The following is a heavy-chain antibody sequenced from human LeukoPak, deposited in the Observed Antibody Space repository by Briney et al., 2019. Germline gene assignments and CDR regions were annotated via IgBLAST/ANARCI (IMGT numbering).Heavy chain of an antibody. J-gene: IGHJ5*02. D-gene: IGHD3-22*01. V-gene: IGHV4-4*07. CDR3: ARDHPPDYYDSSGLKT. CDR1: GGSISNYY. Sequence: PSETLSLTCTVSGGSISNYYWSWIRQPAGKGLEWIGRIYTRGSTNYNPSLKSRVTISVDKSKNQFSLKLTSVTAADPAVYYCARDHPPDYYDSSGLKTWGQGTLVTVSS. CDR2: IYTRGST.